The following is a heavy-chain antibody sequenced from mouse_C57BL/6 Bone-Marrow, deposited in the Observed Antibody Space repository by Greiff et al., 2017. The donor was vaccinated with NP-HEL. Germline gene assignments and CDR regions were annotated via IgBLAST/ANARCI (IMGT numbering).Heavy chain of an antibody. D-gene: IGHD2-3*01. CDR2: ISYDGSN. CDR1: GYSITSGYY. J-gene: IGHJ2*01. V-gene: IGHV3-6*01. CDR3: ARDGPYDGYHYFDY. Sequence: EVQLQESGPGLVKPSQSLSLTCSVTGYSITSGYYWNWIRQFPGNKLEWMGYISYDGSNNYNPSLKNRISLTRDTSKNQFFLKLNSVTTEDTATYYCARDGPYDGYHYFDYWGQGTTLTVSS.